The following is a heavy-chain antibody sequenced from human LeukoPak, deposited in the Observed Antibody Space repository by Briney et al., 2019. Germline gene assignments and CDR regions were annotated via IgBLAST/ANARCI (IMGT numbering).Heavy chain of an antibody. Sequence: SETLSLTCTVSGGSVSSGSYYWSWIRQPPGKGLEWIGHIYYSGSTKYNSSLTSRVTISIDTSKSQFSLKLTSVSAADTAVYYCARDSSGNYGMDVWGQGTTVTVSS. CDR3: ARDSSGNYGMDV. CDR2: IYYSGST. J-gene: IGHJ6*02. V-gene: IGHV4-61*01. CDR1: GGSVSSGSYY. D-gene: IGHD3-10*01.